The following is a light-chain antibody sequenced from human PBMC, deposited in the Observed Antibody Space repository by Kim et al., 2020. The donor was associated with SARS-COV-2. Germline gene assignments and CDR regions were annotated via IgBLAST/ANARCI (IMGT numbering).Light chain of an antibody. CDR3: CSYESTDSYV. CDR2: GVS. J-gene: IGLJ1*01. Sequence: YDYVSWYQQRPGKATKLIIYGVSKRPSGVPDRFSGSKSGNTASLTISGLQAEDEAHYYCCSYESTDSYVFGSGTEVTVL. V-gene: IGLV2-11*01. CDR1: YDY.